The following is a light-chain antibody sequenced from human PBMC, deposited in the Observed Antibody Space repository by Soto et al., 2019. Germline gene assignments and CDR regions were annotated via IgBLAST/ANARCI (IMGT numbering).Light chain of an antibody. Sequence: DIVLTQSPGTLSLSPGERATLSCRASQSISSSFLAWYQQKPGQAPRLLIFAAASRATGIPDRFSGGGSGTDFTLTISILEPEDFAVYYCQQYGYSSWTFGQGTKVDIK. V-gene: IGKV3-20*01. J-gene: IGKJ1*01. CDR3: QQYGYSSWT. CDR1: QSISSSF. CDR2: AAA.